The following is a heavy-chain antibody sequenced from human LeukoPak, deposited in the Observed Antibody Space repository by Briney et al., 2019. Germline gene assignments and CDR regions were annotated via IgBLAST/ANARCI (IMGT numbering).Heavy chain of an antibody. CDR3: ATCITMVRGVISGFDY. J-gene: IGHJ4*02. Sequence: QPGGSLRLSCAASGFTFSSYAMSWVRQAPGKGLEWVSAISGSGGSTYYADSVMGRFTFSRDNSKNTLYLQMNSLRAEDTAVYYCATCITMVRGVISGFDYWGQGTLVTVSS. V-gene: IGHV3-23*01. CDR1: GFTFSSYA. D-gene: IGHD3-10*01. CDR2: ISGSGGST.